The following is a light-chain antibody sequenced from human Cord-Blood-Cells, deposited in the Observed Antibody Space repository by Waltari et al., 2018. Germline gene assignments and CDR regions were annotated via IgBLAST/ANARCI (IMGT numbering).Light chain of an antibody. Sequence: DIQMTQSPSSLSASVGDRVTITCRASQSISSYLNWYQHKRVKAPKLLIDAASSLQSGVPSRFSSSASRTDFTLTISRLQPEDFVTYYCQQSYSTPYSFGQGTKLEIK. CDR3: QQSYSTPYS. J-gene: IGKJ2*03. V-gene: IGKV1-39*01. CDR1: QSISSY. CDR2: AAS.